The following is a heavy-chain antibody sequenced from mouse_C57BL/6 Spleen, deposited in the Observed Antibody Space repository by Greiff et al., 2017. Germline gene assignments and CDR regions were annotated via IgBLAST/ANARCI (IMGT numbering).Heavy chain of an antibody. D-gene: IGHD1-1*01. CDR2: IYPGDGDT. J-gene: IGHJ1*03. CDR1: GYAFSSSW. CDR3: AREDLYGSSYGWYFDV. Sequence: QVQLKESGPELVKPGASVKISCKASGYAFSSSWMNWVKQRPGKGLEWIGRIYPGDGDTNYNGKFKGKATLTADKSSSTAYMQLSSLTSEDSAVYFCAREDLYGSSYGWYFDVWGTGTTVTVSS. V-gene: IGHV1-82*01.